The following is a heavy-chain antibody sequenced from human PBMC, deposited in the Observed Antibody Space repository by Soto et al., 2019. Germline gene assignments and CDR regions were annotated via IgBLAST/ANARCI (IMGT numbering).Heavy chain of an antibody. CDR1: GGSISSYY. J-gene: IGHJ4*02. Sequence: SETLSLTCTVSGGSISSYYWSWIRQPPGKGLEWIGYIYYSGSTNYSPSLKSRVTISVNTSKNQFSLKLSSVTAADTAVYYCAGCHLWFGESHLHLWGQGTLVTVSS. D-gene: IGHD3-10*01. V-gene: IGHV4-59*01. CDR2: IYYSGST. CDR3: AGCHLWFGESHLHL.